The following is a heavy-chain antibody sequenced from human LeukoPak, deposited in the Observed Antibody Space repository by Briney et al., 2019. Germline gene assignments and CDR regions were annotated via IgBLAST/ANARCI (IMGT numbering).Heavy chain of an antibody. D-gene: IGHD3-16*01. V-gene: IGHV3-30-3*01. CDR1: GFTFSSYA. CDR2: ISYDGSNK. CDR3: ARERLGSSPVDI. J-gene: IGHJ3*02. Sequence: GGSLRLSCAASGFTFSSYAMHWVRQAPGKGLEWVAVISYDGSNKYYADSVKGRFTISGDNSKNTLYLQMNSLRAEDTAVYYCARERLGSSPVDIWGQGTMVTVSS.